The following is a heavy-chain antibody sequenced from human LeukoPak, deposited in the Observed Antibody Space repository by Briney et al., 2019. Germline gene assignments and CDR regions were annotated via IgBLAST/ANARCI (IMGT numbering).Heavy chain of an antibody. CDR2: IWYDGSNK. V-gene: IGHV3-33*06. J-gene: IGHJ4*02. CDR1: GFTFSSYG. Sequence: GRCLRLSCAASGFTFSSYGMHWVRQAPGKGLEWVAVIWYDGSNKYYADSVKGRFTISRDNSKNTLYLQMNSLRAEDTAVYYCAKDRDFWSGYFAYWGQGTLVTVSS. CDR3: AKDRDFWSGYFAY. D-gene: IGHD3-3*01.